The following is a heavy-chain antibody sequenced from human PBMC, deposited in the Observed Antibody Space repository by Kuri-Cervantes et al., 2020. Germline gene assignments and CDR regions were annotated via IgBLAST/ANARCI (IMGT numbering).Heavy chain of an antibody. CDR2: ISAYNGDT. V-gene: IGHV1-18*01. Sequence: ASVKVSCKASGYTFTSYGIGWVRQAPGQGLEWMGWISAYNGDTNYAQKLQGRVTMTTDTSTSTAYMELRSLRSDDTAVYYCARGFRVPAMGLYYYMDVWGKGTTVTVSS. CDR3: ARGFRVPAMGLYYYMDV. D-gene: IGHD5-18*01. CDR1: GYTFTSYG. J-gene: IGHJ6*03.